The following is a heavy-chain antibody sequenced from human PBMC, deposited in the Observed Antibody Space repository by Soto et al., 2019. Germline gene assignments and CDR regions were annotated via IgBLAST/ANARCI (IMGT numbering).Heavy chain of an antibody. CDR1: GYIFTNHY. V-gene: IGHV1-46*01. Sequence: ASVKVSCKASGYIFTNHYIHWVRQAPGQGLEWMGIINPSGGSTNYLQKFQGRITMTRDTSTSTVYMELSSLRSEDTAVYYCARSFFPGGMDVWGQGTTVTVSS. J-gene: IGHJ6*02. CDR3: ARSFFPGGMDV. CDR2: INPSGGST.